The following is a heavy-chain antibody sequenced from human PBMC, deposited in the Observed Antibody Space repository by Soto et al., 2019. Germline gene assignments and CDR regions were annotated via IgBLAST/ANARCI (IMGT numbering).Heavy chain of an antibody. CDR1: GGSINTGGYD. J-gene: IGHJ3*01. CDR2: IYYSGST. D-gene: IGHD3-3*01. Sequence: SETLSLTCTVSGGSINTGGYDWSWIRQHPGKGLEWIGYIYYSGSTYYNPCLKSRLTISVVTSKNQFSLGLSSVTAADTAVYYCARGSPGYFMSGSYGLEFWGQGTLVTVSS. V-gene: IGHV4-31*03. CDR3: ARGSPGYFMSGSYGLEF.